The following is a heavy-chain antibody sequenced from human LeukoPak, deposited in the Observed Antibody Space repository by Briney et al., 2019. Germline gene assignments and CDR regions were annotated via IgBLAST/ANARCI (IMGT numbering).Heavy chain of an antibody. CDR1: GESFKDYY. J-gene: IGHJ5*02. Sequence: SETLSLTCAVYGESFKDYYWNWIRQPPGKGLEWIGEINHSGSSNYNPSLKCRVTISVDTSKNQFSLKLSSVTAADTAVYYCARHQALYSSSWYAGLGWFDPWGQGTLVTVSS. V-gene: IGHV4-34*01. CDR3: ARHQALYSSSWYAGLGWFDP. D-gene: IGHD6-13*01. CDR2: INHSGSS.